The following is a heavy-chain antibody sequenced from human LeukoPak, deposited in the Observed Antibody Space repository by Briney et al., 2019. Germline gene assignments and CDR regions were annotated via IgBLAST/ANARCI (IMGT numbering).Heavy chain of an antibody. D-gene: IGHD3-10*01. CDR2: ISYDGSYK. CDR1: GFTFSSYG. V-gene: IGHV3-30*18. J-gene: IGHJ4*02. Sequence: GGSLRLSCAASGFTFSSYGMHWVRQAPGKGLEWVALISYDGSYKYYADSVKGRFTISRDNSKSTLYLQMNSLRAEDTAVYYCAKDLPITLVRGLPDYWGQGTLVTVPS. CDR3: AKDLPITLVRGLPDY.